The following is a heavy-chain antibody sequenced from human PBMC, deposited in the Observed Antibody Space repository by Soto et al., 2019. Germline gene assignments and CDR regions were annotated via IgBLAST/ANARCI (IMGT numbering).Heavy chain of an antibody. Sequence: GGSLRLSCAASGFTFSSYGMHWVRQAPGKGLEWVAVISYDGSNKYYADSVKGRFTISRDNSKNTLYLQMNSLRAEDTAVYYWAKDSTDYYYDSSGYYGYFDYWGQGTLVTVSS. J-gene: IGHJ4*02. CDR1: GFTFSSYG. D-gene: IGHD3-22*01. CDR3: AKDSTDYYYDSSGYYGYFDY. V-gene: IGHV3-30*18. CDR2: ISYDGSNK.